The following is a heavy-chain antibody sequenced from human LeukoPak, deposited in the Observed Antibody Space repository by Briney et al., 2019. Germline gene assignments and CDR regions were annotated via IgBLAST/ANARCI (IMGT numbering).Heavy chain of an antibody. V-gene: IGHV3-74*01. D-gene: IGHD6-19*01. Sequence: VGSLRVSCAAPGFTFSSYWMRWGRQDPGKGLWWVSRVNSDGSSTSYAASVKGRFTISRDNAKNTLYLQMNSLRAEDTAVYYCAREGDSSGWYDFDYWGQGTLVTVSS. CDR3: AREGDSSGWYDFDY. CDR2: VNSDGSST. CDR1: GFTFSSYW. J-gene: IGHJ4*02.